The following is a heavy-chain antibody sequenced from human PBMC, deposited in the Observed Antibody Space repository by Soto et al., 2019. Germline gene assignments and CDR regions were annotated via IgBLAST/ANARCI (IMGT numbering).Heavy chain of an antibody. Sequence: EVQLVESGGGLVQPGGSLRLSCAASGFSLSSEWMHWVRQAPGKGLLWVSRINSDGSSIIYADSVRGRFTTSRDIAKNPLYLQMNSLRDEDTAVYYCARARGGYVFASWGQGTLVTVSS. V-gene: IGHV3-74*01. CDR1: GFSLSSEW. D-gene: IGHD2-15*01. CDR2: INSDGSSI. CDR3: ARARGGYVFAS. J-gene: IGHJ4*02.